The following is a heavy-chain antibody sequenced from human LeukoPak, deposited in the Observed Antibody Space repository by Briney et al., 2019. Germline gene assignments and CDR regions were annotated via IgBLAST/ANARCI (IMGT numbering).Heavy chain of an antibody. Sequence: EASVKVSCKASGYTFRSFGISWVRQAPGQGLEWMGGIIPIFGTAKYAQKFQGRVTITADESTSTAYMELSSLRSDDTAVYFCARDHRLQLENWFDPWGQGTLVTVSS. V-gene: IGHV1-69*13. J-gene: IGHJ5*02. CDR1: GYTFRSFG. CDR3: ARDHRLQLENWFDP. CDR2: IIPIFGTA. D-gene: IGHD2-2*01.